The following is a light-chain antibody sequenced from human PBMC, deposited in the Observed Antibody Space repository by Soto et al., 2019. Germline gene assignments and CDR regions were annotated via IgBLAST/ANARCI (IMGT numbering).Light chain of an antibody. J-gene: IGLJ1*01. CDR3: SSYAGSNNLGV. CDR1: SSDVGGYNY. V-gene: IGLV2-8*01. CDR2: EVN. Sequence: QSALTQPPSASGSPGQSVTISCTGTSSDVGGYNYVSWYQQHPGKAPKLMIYEVNKRPSGVPDRFSGSKSGNTASLTVSGLQAEDEADYYCSSYAGSNNLGVFGTGTKLTV.